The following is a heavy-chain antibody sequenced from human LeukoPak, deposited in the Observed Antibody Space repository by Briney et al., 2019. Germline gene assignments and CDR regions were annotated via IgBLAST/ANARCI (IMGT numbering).Heavy chain of an antibody. CDR2: ISYDGSNE. J-gene: IGHJ3*02. CDR1: GFTFSSYV. Sequence: GGSLRLSCAASGFTFSSYVMHWVRQAPGKGLEWVAIISYDGSNEYYADSVKGRFTISRDNSKNTLYLQMNSLRAEDTAVYYCAKRRLTYYYDSSGLGNDAFDIWGQGTMVTVSS. D-gene: IGHD3-22*01. CDR3: AKRRLTYYYDSSGLGNDAFDI. V-gene: IGHV3-30*04.